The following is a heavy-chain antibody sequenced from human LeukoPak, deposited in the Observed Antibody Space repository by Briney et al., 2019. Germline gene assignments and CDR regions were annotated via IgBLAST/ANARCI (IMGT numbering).Heavy chain of an antibody. Sequence: GGSLRLSCAASGFTFSTYAMHWVRQTPGKGLEWVALVSYDGSNKYYADSVKGRFTISRDNSKNTLYLQMNSLRAEDTAVYYCAKDLRGNPTWGQGTLVTVSS. D-gene: IGHD4-23*01. CDR2: VSYDGSNK. CDR1: GFTFSTYA. J-gene: IGHJ5*02. V-gene: IGHV3-30*04. CDR3: AKDLRGNPT.